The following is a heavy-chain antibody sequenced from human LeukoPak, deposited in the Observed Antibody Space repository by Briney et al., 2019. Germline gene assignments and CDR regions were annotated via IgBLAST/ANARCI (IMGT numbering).Heavy chain of an antibody. CDR3: AKGAGQLGWYGGPDY. CDR2: IWYDGSNK. D-gene: IGHD6-19*01. Sequence: GGSLRLSCAASGFTFSSYGMHWVRQAPGKGLEWVAVIWYDGSNKYYADSVKGRFTISRDNSKNTLYLQMHSLRAEDTAVYYCAKGAGQLGWYGGPDYWGQGTLVTVSS. V-gene: IGHV3-33*06. CDR1: GFTFSSYG. J-gene: IGHJ4*02.